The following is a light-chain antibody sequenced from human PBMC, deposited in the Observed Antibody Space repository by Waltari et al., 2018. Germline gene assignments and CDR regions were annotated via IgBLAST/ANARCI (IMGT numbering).Light chain of an antibody. J-gene: IGLJ3*02. CDR3: QSADTSIANVV. V-gene: IGLV3-25*03. CDR2: KDK. CDR1: ALSSQY. Sequence: SFVLTQPPSVSVSPGQPARITCSGEALSSQYFYWYQQRPGQAPLLLIFKDKERPSGIPERFSGSSSGTTVTLTITSVQAEDEADYFCQSADTSIANVVFGGGTKLTVL.